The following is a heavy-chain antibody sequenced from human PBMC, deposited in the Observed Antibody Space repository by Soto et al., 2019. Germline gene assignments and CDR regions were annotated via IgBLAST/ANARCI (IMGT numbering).Heavy chain of an antibody. CDR3: ARGDREDILVVVGARPGEYGIDI. J-gene: IGHJ6*02. CDR2: IAYDGSNA. V-gene: IGHV3-30-3*01. CDR1: GFTFRNYA. D-gene: IGHD2-15*01. Sequence: QVQLVESGGGVVQPGGSLRLSCAASGFTFRNYAMHWVRQAPGKGLECLAVIAYDGSNAFYRDSVKGRFTISRDKSKNAPYLHMNSLRSEDTGVYYCARGDREDILVVVGARPGEYGIDIWGPGATVTVSS.